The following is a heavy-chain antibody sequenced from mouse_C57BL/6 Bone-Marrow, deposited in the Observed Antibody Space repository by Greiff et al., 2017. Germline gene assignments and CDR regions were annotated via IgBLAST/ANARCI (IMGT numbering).Heavy chain of an antibody. CDR2: IWRGGST. Sequence: QVQLQQSGPGLVQPSQSLSITCTVSGFSLTSYGVHWVRQSPGKGLEWLGVIWRGGSTDYNAAFISRLSISKDNSKSQVFFKMNSLLADDTAIYYCARNGITTGLDYWGQGTTLTVSS. CDR1: GFSLTSYG. V-gene: IGHV2-2*01. D-gene: IGHD1-1*01. J-gene: IGHJ2*01. CDR3: ARNGITTGLDY.